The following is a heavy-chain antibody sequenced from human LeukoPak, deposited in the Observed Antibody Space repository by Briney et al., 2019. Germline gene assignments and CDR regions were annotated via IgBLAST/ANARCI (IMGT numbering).Heavy chain of an antibody. D-gene: IGHD3-10*01. J-gene: IGHJ2*01. CDR1: GFSVSLNY. CDR2: LYSGGST. V-gene: IGHV3-53*01. CDR3: ARVGDHYHWYLDV. Sequence: GGSLRLSCAASGFSVSLNYMNWVRQAPGKGLEWVSILYSGGSTYYADSVKGRFTVSRDSSKNTLYLHMNSLRAKDTAVYYCARVGDHYHWYLDVWGRGTLVTASS.